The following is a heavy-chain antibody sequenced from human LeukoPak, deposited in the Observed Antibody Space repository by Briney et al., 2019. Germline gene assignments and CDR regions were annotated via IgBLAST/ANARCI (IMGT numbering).Heavy chain of an antibody. CDR3: ARDFDTATVPGY. D-gene: IGHD5-18*01. J-gene: IGHJ4*02. Sequence: PGGSLRLSCAASGFTFSSYGMHWVRQAPGKGLEWVAVISYDGSNKYYADSVKGRFTISRDNSKNTLYLQMNSLRAEDTAVYYCARDFDTATVPGYWGQGTLVTVSS. V-gene: IGHV3-30*03. CDR1: GFTFSSYG. CDR2: ISYDGSNK.